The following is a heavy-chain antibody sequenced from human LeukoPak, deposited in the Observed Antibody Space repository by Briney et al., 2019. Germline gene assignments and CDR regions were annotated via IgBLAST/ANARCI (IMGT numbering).Heavy chain of an antibody. CDR1: GGSISSSSYY. CDR2: IYYSGST. D-gene: IGHD3-16*02. V-gene: IGHV4-39*01. Sequence: SETLSLTCTVSGGSISSSSYYWGWIRQPPGKGLEWIGSIYYSGSTYYNPSLKSRVTISVDTSKNQFSLKLSSVTAADTAVYYCARQGSQLPAILYDYVWGSYLDYWGQGTLVTVSS. J-gene: IGHJ4*02. CDR3: ARQGSQLPAILYDYVWGSYLDY.